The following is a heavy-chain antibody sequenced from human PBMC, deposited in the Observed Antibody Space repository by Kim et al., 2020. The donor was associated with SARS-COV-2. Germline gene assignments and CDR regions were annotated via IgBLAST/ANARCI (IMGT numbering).Heavy chain of an antibody. D-gene: IGHD6-6*01. J-gene: IGHJ4*02. V-gene: IGHV3-23*01. CDR3: AKVGYSSSSNDY. Sequence: YYAYSVKGRVTISRANSNNTLYLQMNSLRADDTAIYYCAKVGYSSSSNDYWGQGTLVTVSS.